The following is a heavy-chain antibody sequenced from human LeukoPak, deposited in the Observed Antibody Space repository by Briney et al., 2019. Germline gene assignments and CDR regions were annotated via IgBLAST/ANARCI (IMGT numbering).Heavy chain of an antibody. Sequence: GGSLRLSCAASGFTFSSYAMHWVRQAPGKGLEWVAVISYDGSNKYYADSVKGRFTISRDNSKNTLYLQMNSLRAEDTAVYYCAGDGQGTPRRVVPAAMSIAAAFDYWGQGTLVTVSS. CDR3: AGDGQGTPRRVVPAAMSIAAAFDY. CDR1: GFTFSSYA. J-gene: IGHJ4*02. V-gene: IGHV3-30*01. CDR2: ISYDGSNK. D-gene: IGHD2-2*01.